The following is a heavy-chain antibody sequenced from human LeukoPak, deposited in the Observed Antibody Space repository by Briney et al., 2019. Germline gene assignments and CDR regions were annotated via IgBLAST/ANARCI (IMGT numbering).Heavy chain of an antibody. Sequence: SQTLSLTCTVSGGSISSGSYYWSWIRQPAGKGLEWIGRIYTSGSTNYNPSLKSRVTMSVDTSKNQFSLKLSSVTAADTAVYYCARTSIAAGVWFDPWGQGTLVTVSS. D-gene: IGHD6-6*01. CDR1: GGSISSGSYY. CDR2: IYTSGST. V-gene: IGHV4-61*02. J-gene: IGHJ5*02. CDR3: ARTSIAAGVWFDP.